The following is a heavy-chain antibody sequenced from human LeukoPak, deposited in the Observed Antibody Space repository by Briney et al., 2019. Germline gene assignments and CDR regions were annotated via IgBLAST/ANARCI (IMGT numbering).Heavy chain of an antibody. CDR1: GFTFSNFG. J-gene: IGHJ4*02. CDR2: ISYDGSNQ. CDR3: AKGYYYDSSGCYQHFDH. V-gene: IGHV3-30*18. D-gene: IGHD3-22*01. Sequence: PGGSLRLSCAASGFTFSNFGIHWVRQAPGKGLEWVALISYDGSNQYYADSVKGRFTISRDNSKNTLYLQMNSLRAEDTAVYYCAKGYYYDSSGCYQHFDHWGQGTLVTVSS.